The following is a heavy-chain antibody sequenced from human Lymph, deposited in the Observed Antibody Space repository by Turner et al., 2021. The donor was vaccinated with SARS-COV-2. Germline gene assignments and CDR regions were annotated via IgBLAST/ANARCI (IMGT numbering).Heavy chain of an antibody. CDR3: AKDGYDGIYCGGGSCYSGWFDP. V-gene: IGHV3-23*01. D-gene: IGHD2-15*01. J-gene: IGHJ5*02. Sequence: EVQLLESGGGLVQPGGSLRLPCAASGFTFSSYTMSWVRQAPGKGLGWGSAISGSGASTYYADSVKGRFTIARDNSKNTLYLQMNSLRVEDTAVYYCAKDGYDGIYCGGGSCYSGWFDPWGQGTLVTVSS. CDR1: GFTFSSYT. CDR2: ISGSGAST.